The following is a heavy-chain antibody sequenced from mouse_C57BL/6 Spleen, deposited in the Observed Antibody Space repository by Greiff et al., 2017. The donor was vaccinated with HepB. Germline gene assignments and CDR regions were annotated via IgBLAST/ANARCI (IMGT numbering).Heavy chain of an antibody. CDR1: GYSITSGYY. CDR2: ISYDGSN. V-gene: IGHV3-6*01. J-gene: IGHJ1*03. CDR3: ARVYYGSSDWYFDV. D-gene: IGHD1-1*01. Sequence: DVQLQESGPGLVKPSQSLSLTCSVTGYSITSGYYWNWIRQFPGNKLEWMGYISYDGSNNYNPSLKNRISITRDTSKNQFSLKLNSVTTEDTATYYCARVYYGSSDWYFDVWGTGTTVTVSS.